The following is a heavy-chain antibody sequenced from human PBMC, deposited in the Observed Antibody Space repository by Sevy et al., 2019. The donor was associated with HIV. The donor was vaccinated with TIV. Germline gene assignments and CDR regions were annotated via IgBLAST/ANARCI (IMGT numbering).Heavy chain of an antibody. Sequence: GGSLRLSCAASGFAFSSYSMNWVRQAPGKGLEWVSSISGSGSYIYYADTEQGRVAISRDNAKNILFLQMNSLRAEDTAVYYCVREAANARYIDYWGQGILVTVSS. D-gene: IGHD2-8*01. V-gene: IGHV3-21*06. CDR3: VREAANARYIDY. CDR2: ISGSGSYI. CDR1: GFAFSSYS. J-gene: IGHJ4*02.